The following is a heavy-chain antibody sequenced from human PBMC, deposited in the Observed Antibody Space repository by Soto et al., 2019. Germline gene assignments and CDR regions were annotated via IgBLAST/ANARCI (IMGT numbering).Heavy chain of an antibody. D-gene: IGHD2-15*01. CDR1: GFTFSSYG. J-gene: IGHJ4*02. CDR3: AKDQGFADY. V-gene: IGHV3-30*18. Sequence: PGGSLRLSCAASGFTFSSYGMHCVRQAPGKGLEWVAVISYDGSNKYYADSVKGRFTISRDNSKNTLYLQMNSLRAEDTAVYYCAKDQGFADYWGQGTLVTVSS. CDR2: ISYDGSNK.